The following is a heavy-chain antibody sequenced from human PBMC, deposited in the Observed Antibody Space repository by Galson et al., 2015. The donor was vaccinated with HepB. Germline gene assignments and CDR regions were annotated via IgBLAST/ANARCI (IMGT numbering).Heavy chain of an antibody. CDR1: GYTFISYG. CDR3: AKIYRGYSGYDWPSGGLSRHDY. D-gene: IGHD5-12*01. J-gene: IGHJ4*02. V-gene: IGHV1-18*04. Sequence: QSGAEVKKPGESLRVSCKASGYTFISYGISWVRQAPGQGLEWMGWMNPYNGRTNYAQRLQGRVTMTTDTSTSTAYMELRSLTSDDTAMYYCAKIYRGYSGYDWPSGGLSRHDYWGQGTLVTVSS. CDR2: MNPYNGRT.